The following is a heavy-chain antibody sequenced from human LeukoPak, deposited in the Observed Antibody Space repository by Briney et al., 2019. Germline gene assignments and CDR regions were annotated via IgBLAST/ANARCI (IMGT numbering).Heavy chain of an antibody. V-gene: IGHV3-53*01. D-gene: IGHD6-13*01. J-gene: IGHJ4*02. Sequence: GGSLRLSCAASGFTVNSKYMTWVRQAPGKGLGWVSLMYSSGPTYYADSVKGRFTISTDNSKNTLYLQMNSPRAEDTAIYYCASKGLSSWFEYWGQGTLVTVSS. CDR1: GFTVNSKY. CDR2: MYSSGPT. CDR3: ASKGLSSWFEY.